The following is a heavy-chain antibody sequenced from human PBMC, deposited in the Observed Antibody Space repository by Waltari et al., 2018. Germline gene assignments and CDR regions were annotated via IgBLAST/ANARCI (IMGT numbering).Heavy chain of an antibody. J-gene: IGHJ5*02. Sequence: EVQLVESGGGLVKPGGSLRLSCAASGFTFSSYSMNWVRQAPGKGLECVLSISSRSSYIDYADSVKGRFTISRDNAKNSLYLQMNSLRAEDTAVYDCARDRDIVVVPAAIGGGPWFDPWGQGTLVTVSS. V-gene: IGHV3-21*01. CDR1: GFTFSSYS. CDR3: ARDRDIVVVPAAIGGGPWFDP. CDR2: ISSRSSYI. D-gene: IGHD2-2*01.